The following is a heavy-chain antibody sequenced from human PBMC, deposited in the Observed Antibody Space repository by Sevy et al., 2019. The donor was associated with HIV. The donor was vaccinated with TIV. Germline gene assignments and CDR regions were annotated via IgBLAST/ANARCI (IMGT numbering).Heavy chain of an antibody. V-gene: IGHV3-21*01. J-gene: IGHJ4*02. CDR3: ARAIAVANFDY. CDR2: ISSSSSYI. Sequence: GGSLRLTCAASGFTFSSYSMNWVRQAPGKGLEWVSSISSSSSYIYYADSVKGRFTISRDNAKNSLYLQMNSLRAEDTAVYYCARAIAVANFDYWGQGTLVTVSS. D-gene: IGHD6-19*01. CDR1: GFTFSSYS.